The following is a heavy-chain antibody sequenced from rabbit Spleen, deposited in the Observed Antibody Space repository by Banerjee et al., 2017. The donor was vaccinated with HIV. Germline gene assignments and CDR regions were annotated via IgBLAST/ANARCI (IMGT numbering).Heavy chain of an antibody. CDR2: IYTGNGKT. CDR3: ARDAGTGDYIDVYFSL. Sequence: QSLEESGGDLVKPGASLTITCTASGISFSSSYDMCWVRQAPGKGLEWIGCIYTGNGKTYYASWAKGRFTISKSSSTTVTLQMTSLTAADTATYFCARDAGTGDYIDVYFSLWGPGTLVTVS. J-gene: IGHJ4*01. CDR1: GISFSSSYD. V-gene: IGHV1S40*01. D-gene: IGHD8-1*01.